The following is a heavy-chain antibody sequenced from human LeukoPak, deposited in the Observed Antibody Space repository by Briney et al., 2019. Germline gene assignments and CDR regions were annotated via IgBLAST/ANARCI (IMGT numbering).Heavy chain of an antibody. CDR2: FYVGGAT. D-gene: IGHD5-24*01. CDR3: ARGDGYNFFDY. J-gene: IGHJ4*02. CDR1: GFSVTNNY. Sequence: GGSLRLSCAASGFSVTNNYMSWVRQAPGKGLEWVSVFYVGGATYYADSVKGRFTISRDNSENTLYLQMKSLRAEDTAVYYCARGDGYNFFDYWGQGTLVTVSS. V-gene: IGHV3-53*01.